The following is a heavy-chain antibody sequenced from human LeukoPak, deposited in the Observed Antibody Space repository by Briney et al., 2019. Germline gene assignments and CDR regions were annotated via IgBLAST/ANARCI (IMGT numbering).Heavy chain of an antibody. V-gene: IGHV3-64*01. CDR3: ARVWGIIPAAHIDY. CDR1: GFTFSSYA. D-gene: IGHD2-2*01. J-gene: IGHJ4*02. CDR2: ISSNGGST. Sequence: GGSLRLSCAASGFTFSSYAMHWVRQAPGKGLEYVSAISSNGGSTYYANSVKGRFTISRDNSKNTLYLQMNSLRAEDTAVYYCARVWGIIPAAHIDYWGQGTLVTVSS.